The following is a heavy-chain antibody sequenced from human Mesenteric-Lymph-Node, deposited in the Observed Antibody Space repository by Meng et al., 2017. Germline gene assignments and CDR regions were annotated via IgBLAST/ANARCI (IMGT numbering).Heavy chain of an antibody. CDR3: ARVISEPVDTAMARHGRGSYYYYGMDV. D-gene: IGHD5-18*01. Sequence: GESLKISCAASGLTVSSNYMSWVRQAPGKGLEWVAVIWYDGSNKYYADSVKGRFTISRHNSKNTLYLQMNSLRAEDTAVYYCARVISEPVDTAMARHGRGSYYYYGMDVWGQGTTVTVSS. V-gene: IGHV3-33*08. CDR1: GLTVSSNY. CDR2: IWYDGSNK. J-gene: IGHJ6*02.